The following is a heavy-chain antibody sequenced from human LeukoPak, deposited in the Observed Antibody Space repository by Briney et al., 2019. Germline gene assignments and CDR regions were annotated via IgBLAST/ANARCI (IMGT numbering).Heavy chain of an antibody. D-gene: IGHD1-26*01. CDR1: GYSISSGTYY. J-gene: IGHJ5*02. V-gene: IGHV4-61*02. CDR2: ISTSGST. Sequence: SETLSLTCTVSGYSISSGTYYWTWIRQPAGKGLEWIGLISTSGSTNYHPALKRQITISLDTSKNQFSLKLSSVTAADTAVYYCARHESYSGSPDEGRPDNWFDPWGQGALVTVSS. CDR3: ARHESYSGSPDEGRPDNWFDP.